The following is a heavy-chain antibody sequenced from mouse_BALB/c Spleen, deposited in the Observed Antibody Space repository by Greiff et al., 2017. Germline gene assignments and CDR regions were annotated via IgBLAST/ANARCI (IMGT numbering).Heavy chain of an antibody. V-gene: IGHV3-6*02. CDR3: AKVLWSFYAMDY. Sequence: EVKLQESGPGLVKPSQSLSLTCSVTGYSITSGYYWNWIRQFPGNKLEWMGYISYDGSNNYNPSLKNRISITRDTSKNQFFLKLNSVTTEDTATYYCAKVLWSFYAMDYWGQGTSVTVSS. J-gene: IGHJ4*01. CDR1: GYSITSGYY. D-gene: IGHD1-1*02. CDR2: ISYDGSN.